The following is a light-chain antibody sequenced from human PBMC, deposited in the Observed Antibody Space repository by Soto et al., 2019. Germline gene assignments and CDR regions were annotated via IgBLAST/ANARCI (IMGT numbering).Light chain of an antibody. CDR1: SSNIGNNY. V-gene: IGLV1-51*02. CDR2: ENN. Sequence: QSVLTQPPSVSAAPGQKVTISCSGSSSNIGNNYVSWYQQLPGTAPKLLIYENNKRPSGIPDRFSGSKSGTSATLGITGLQTGDEADYYCGTWDSGLSGGVFGTGTKVTVL. J-gene: IGLJ1*01. CDR3: GTWDSGLSGGV.